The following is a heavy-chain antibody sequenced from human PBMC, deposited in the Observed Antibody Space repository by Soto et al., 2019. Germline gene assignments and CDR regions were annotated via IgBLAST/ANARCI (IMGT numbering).Heavy chain of an antibody. Sequence: QVQLVQSGAEVKKPGSSVNVSCKASGGTFSSYAISWVRQAPGQGLEWMGGIIPISGTANYAKKFQGRVTTTADETTSTAYMELSTLRSEDTAVYYCARSQGSSTSLEIYYYYYYGMDVWGQGTTVTVSS. CDR3: ARSQGSSTSLEIYYYYYYGMDV. CDR1: GGTFSSYA. CDR2: IIPISGTA. D-gene: IGHD2-2*01. V-gene: IGHV1-69*01. J-gene: IGHJ6*02.